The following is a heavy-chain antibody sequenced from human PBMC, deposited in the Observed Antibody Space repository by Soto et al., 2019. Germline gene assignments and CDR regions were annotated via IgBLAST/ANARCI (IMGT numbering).Heavy chain of an antibody. CDR2: ISYSGST. Sequence: PSETLSLTSTVSGGSISSYDWSWIRQPPGKGPEWIGYISYSGSTNYNPSLKSRVTISVDTSKNQFSLKLSSVTAADTAVYYCARHLLLYYYDSSGYYLRDAFDIWGQGTMVTVSS. CDR1: GGSISSYD. D-gene: IGHD3-22*01. V-gene: IGHV4-59*08. CDR3: ARHLLLYYYDSSGYYLRDAFDI. J-gene: IGHJ3*02.